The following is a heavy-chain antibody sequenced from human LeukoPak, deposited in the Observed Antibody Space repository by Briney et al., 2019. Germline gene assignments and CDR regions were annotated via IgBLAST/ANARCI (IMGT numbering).Heavy chain of an antibody. CDR1: GFAFSSYS. V-gene: IGHV3-21*01. Sequence: GGSLRLSCAASGFAFSSYSMNWVRQAPGKGLEWVSSISSSSSYIYYADSVKGRFTISRDNAKNSLYLQMNSLRAEDTAVYYCARDPGYSYGYGTFDYWGQGTLVTVSS. D-gene: IGHD5-18*01. CDR3: ARDPGYSYGYGTFDY. CDR2: ISSSSSYI. J-gene: IGHJ4*02.